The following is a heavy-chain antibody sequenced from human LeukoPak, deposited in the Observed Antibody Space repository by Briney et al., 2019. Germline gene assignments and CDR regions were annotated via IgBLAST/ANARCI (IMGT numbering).Heavy chain of an antibody. D-gene: IGHD6-19*01. CDR2: INAGNGNT. Sequence: ASVKVSCKASGYTITDYYLHWVRQAPGQRLEWMGWINAGNGNTKYSQKFQGRVTITRDTSASTAYMELSSLRSEDTAVYYCARDLGKQWPGDYWGQGTLVTVSS. CDR3: ARDLGKQWPGDY. CDR1: GYTITDYY. J-gene: IGHJ4*02. V-gene: IGHV1-3*01.